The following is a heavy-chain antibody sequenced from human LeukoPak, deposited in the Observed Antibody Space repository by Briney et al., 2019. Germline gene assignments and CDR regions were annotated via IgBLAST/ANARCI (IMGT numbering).Heavy chain of an antibody. D-gene: IGHD1-26*01. CDR3: AGVGATTVWFDP. CDR1: GYTFASYG. Sequence: ASVKVSCKASGYTFASYGISWVRQAPGQGLEWMGWISAYNGNTNYAQKLQGRVTMTTDTSTSTAYMELRSLRSDDTAVYYCAGVGATTVWFDPWGQGTLVTVSS. CDR2: ISAYNGNT. V-gene: IGHV1-18*01. J-gene: IGHJ5*02.